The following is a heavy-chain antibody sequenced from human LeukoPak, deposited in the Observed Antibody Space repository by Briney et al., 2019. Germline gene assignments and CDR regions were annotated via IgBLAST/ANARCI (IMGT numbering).Heavy chain of an antibody. CDR3: ARSVGGIGEPFDY. Sequence: SETLSLTCTVSGGSISSSSYYWGWIRQPPGKGLEWIGSIYYSGSTYYNPSLKSRVTISVDTSKNQFSLKLSSVTAADTAVYYCARSVGGIGEPFDYWGQGTLVTVSS. J-gene: IGHJ4*02. CDR1: GGSISSSSYY. V-gene: IGHV4-39*01. D-gene: IGHD1-14*01. CDR2: IYYSGST.